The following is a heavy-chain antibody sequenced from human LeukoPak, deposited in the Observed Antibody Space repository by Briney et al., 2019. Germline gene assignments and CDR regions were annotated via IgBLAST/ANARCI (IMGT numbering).Heavy chain of an antibody. V-gene: IGHV3-30*03. D-gene: IGHD2-2*02. Sequence: GGSLRLSCAASGFSFNTYGMHWVRQAPDKGLEWVAVIPYDSSNEYYTDSVRGRYTISRDNSKNTLYLQMNSLRPEDTAVYYCARNRIPTSITPDSWGQGTLVTVSS. CDR2: IPYDSSNE. J-gene: IGHJ5*01. CDR3: ARNRIPTSITPDS. CDR1: GFSFNTYG.